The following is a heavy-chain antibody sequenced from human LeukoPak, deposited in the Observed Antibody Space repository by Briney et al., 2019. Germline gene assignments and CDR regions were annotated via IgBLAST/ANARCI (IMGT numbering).Heavy chain of an antibody. CDR1: GGTFSSYA. J-gene: IGHJ5*02. CDR2: IIPIFGTA. D-gene: IGHD1-26*01. CDR3: ARGAFGPTNWFDP. Sequence: SVKVSCKASGGTFSSYAISWVRQAPGQGLEWMGGIIPIFGTANYAQKFQGRVTITADESTSTAYMELSSLRSEDTAVYYCARGAFGPTNWFDPWGQGTLVTVSS. V-gene: IGHV1-69*01.